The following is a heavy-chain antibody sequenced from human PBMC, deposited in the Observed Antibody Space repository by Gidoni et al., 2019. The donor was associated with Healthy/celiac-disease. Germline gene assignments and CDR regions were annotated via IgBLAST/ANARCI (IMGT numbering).Heavy chain of an antibody. CDR3: AKAPSGQVRRYFDFQH. D-gene: IGHD3-9*01. CDR1: GFTFSSYA. V-gene: IGHV3-23*01. Sequence: EVQLLESGGGLVQPGGSLRLSCAASGFTFSSYAMSWVRQAPGKGLEWVSAISGSGGSTDYADSVKGRFTISRDNSKNTLYLQMNSLRAEDTAVYYCAKAPSGQVRRYFDFQHWGQGTLVTVSS. CDR2: ISGSGGST. J-gene: IGHJ1*01.